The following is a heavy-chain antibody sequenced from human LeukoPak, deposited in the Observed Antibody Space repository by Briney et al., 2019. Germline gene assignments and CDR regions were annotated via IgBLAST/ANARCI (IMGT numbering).Heavy chain of an antibody. CDR3: ARQTSDYSYYFDH. Sequence: KPSETLSLTCTVSGGSISTTSYYWGWVRLSPGKGLEWIGTIYYSGSTYYNPSLKSRVTISVDTSKNQFSLKLNSVTAADTAVYYCARQTSDYSYYFDHWGQGTLVTVSS. J-gene: IGHJ4*02. D-gene: IGHD3-3*01. CDR2: IYYSGST. V-gene: IGHV4-39*01. CDR1: GGSISTTSYY.